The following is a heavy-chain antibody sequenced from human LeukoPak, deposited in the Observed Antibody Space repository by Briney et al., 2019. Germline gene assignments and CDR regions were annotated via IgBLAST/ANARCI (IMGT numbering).Heavy chain of an antibody. V-gene: IGHV3-23*01. J-gene: IGHJ4*02. D-gene: IGHD6-13*01. Sequence: GGSLRLSCAASGFTFSSYAMSWVRQAPGKGLGWVSAISGSGGSTYYADSVKGRFTISRDNSKNTLYLQMNSLRAEDTAVYYCAKDSDRDIAAAYFDYWAREPWSPSPQ. CDR2: ISGSGGST. CDR1: GFTFSSYA. CDR3: AKDSDRDIAAAYFDY.